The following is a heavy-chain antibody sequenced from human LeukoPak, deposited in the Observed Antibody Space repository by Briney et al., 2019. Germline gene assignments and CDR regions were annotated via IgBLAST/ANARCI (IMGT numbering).Heavy chain of an antibody. CDR2: ISAYNGNT. D-gene: IGHD6-13*01. J-gene: IGHJ4*02. CDR1: GYTFTSYG. CDR3: ARGAAAGTRGSVDS. Sequence: ASMKVSCKASGYTFTSYGISWVRQAPGQGLEWMGWISAYNGNTNYAHKLQGRVTMTTDTSTSTAYMELRSLRSDHTAVYYCARGAAAGTRGSVDSWGQGTLVTVSS. V-gene: IGHV1-18*01.